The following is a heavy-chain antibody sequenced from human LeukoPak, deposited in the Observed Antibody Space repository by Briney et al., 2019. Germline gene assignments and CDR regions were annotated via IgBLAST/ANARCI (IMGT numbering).Heavy chain of an antibody. Sequence: GGSLRLPCAASGFTFSSYWMNWVRQAPGKGLEWVSSISSSSSYIYYADSVKGRFTISRDNAKNSLYLQMNSLRAEDTAVYYCAREKNGVAAAGLFDYWGQGTLVTVSS. CDR2: ISSSSSYI. V-gene: IGHV3-21*01. CDR1: GFTFSSYW. CDR3: AREKNGVAAAGLFDY. J-gene: IGHJ4*02. D-gene: IGHD6-13*01.